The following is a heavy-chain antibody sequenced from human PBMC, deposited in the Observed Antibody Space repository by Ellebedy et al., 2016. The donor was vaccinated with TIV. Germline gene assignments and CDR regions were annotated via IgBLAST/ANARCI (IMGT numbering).Heavy chain of an antibody. V-gene: IGHV3-7*01. D-gene: IGHD4-11*01. CDR3: ARADS. CDR1: GFTVGHYW. Sequence: PGGSLRLSCAVSGFTVGHYWMSWVRQAPGKRLELVANINDDGSDKYYVDPVRGRFTISKDNAKNSLYLQMNSLRAEDTATYYCARADSWGQGTLVTVSS. CDR2: INDDGSDK. J-gene: IGHJ4*02.